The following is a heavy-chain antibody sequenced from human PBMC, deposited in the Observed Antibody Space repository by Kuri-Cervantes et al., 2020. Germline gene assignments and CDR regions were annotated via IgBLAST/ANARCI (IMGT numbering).Heavy chain of an antibody. J-gene: IGHJ5*02. V-gene: IGHV4-39*07. Sequence: SETLSLTCTVSGGSISSGGYYWSWIRQPPGKGLEWIGEINHSGSTNYNPSLKSRVTISVDTSKNQFSLKLSSVTAADTAVYYCARGGFSYYYGSGWSKSKNWFDPWGQGTLVTVSS. CDR3: ARGGFSYYYGSGWSKSKNWFDP. CDR1: GGSISSGGYY. CDR2: INHSGST. D-gene: IGHD3-10*01.